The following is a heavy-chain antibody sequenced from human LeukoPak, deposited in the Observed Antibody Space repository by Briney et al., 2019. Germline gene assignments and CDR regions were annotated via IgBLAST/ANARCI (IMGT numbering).Heavy chain of an antibody. CDR3: ARGHHYYDSSAYYY. CDR1: GFTFISYW. J-gene: IGHJ4*02. D-gene: IGHD3-22*01. Sequence: PGGSLRLSCAASGFTFISYWMHWVCQAPGKGLVWVSRINSDGSTTSYAASVKGRFTISRDTAKNTLYLQMNSLRAEDTAVYYCARGHHYYDSSAYYYWGQGTLVTVSS. CDR2: INSDGSTT. V-gene: IGHV3-74*01.